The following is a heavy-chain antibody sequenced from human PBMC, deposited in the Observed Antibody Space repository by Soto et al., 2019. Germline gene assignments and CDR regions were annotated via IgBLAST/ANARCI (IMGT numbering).Heavy chain of an antibody. D-gene: IGHD2-15*01. V-gene: IGHV4-30-4*01. Sequence: PSETLSPTCTVSGGSISRGDYGWSWIGQPPGKGLEWIGYIYYSGSTYYNPTLKSRVTISVDTSKNQFSRKLSSVTAADTAVYYCARVVVEKWIDPWGQGTLVTVSS. CDR3: ARVVVEKWIDP. CDR1: GGSISRGDYG. CDR2: IYYSGST. J-gene: IGHJ5*02.